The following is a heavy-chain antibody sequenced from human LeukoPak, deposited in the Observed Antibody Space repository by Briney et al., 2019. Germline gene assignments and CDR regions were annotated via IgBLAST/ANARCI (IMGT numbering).Heavy chain of an antibody. CDR2: ISGSGGST. CDR3: ARPIAVAGCSDY. Sequence: GGSLRLSCAASGFTFSSYAMSWVRQAPGKGLEWVSAISGSGGSTYYADSVKGRFTISRDNSKNTLYLQMNSLRAEDTAVYYCARPIAVAGCSDYWGQGTLVTVSS. V-gene: IGHV3-23*01. D-gene: IGHD6-19*01. J-gene: IGHJ4*02. CDR1: GFTFSSYA.